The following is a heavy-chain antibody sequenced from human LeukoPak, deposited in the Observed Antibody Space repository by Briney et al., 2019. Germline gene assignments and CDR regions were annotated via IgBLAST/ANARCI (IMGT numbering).Heavy chain of an antibody. V-gene: IGHV3-23*01. CDR1: GFTFSSYA. CDR2: ISGSGGST. D-gene: IGHD4-17*01. J-gene: IGHJ4*02. CDR3: ARSSYGDYNEDG. Sequence: PGGSLRLSCAASGFTFSSYAMSWVRQAPGKGLEWVSAISGSGGSTYYADSVKGRFTISRDNTKNTLYLQMNSLRAEDTAVYYCARSSYGDYNEDGWGQGTLVTVSS.